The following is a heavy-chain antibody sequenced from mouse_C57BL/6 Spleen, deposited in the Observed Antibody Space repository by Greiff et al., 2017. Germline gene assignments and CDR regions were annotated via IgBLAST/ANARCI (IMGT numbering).Heavy chain of an antibody. CDR3: ARRNLPRGMDY. Sequence: QVHVKQPGAELVRPGSSVKLSCKASGYTFTSYWMDWVKQRPGQGLEWIGNIYPSDSETHYNQKFKDKATLTVDKSSSTAYMQLSSLTSEDSAVYYCARRNLPRGMDYWGQGTSVTVSS. CDR1: GYTFTSYW. V-gene: IGHV1-61*01. J-gene: IGHJ4*01. CDR2: IYPSDSET. D-gene: IGHD5-1*01.